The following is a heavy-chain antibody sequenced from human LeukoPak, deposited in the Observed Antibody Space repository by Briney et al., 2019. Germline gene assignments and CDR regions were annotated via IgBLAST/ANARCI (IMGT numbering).Heavy chain of an antibody. D-gene: IGHD6-13*01. CDR2: INPNNGNS. CDR1: GYTFTSCD. J-gene: IGHJ5*02. Sequence: GASVKVSCKASGYTFTSCDIHWVRQAAGQGLEWMGWINPNNGNSVYAQNFQGRLIVTRSTAISTVYMELSSLRSEDTAMYYCARVQKGIAAAGTGGGWFEPWGQGTLVTVSA. V-gene: IGHV1-8*01. CDR3: ARVQKGIAAAGTGGGWFEP.